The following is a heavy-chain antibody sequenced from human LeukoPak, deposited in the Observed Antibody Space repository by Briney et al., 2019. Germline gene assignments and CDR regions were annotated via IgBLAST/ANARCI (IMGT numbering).Heavy chain of an antibody. CDR3: AKLVGATVTSDY. J-gene: IGHJ4*02. D-gene: IGHD4-17*01. V-gene: IGHV3-23*01. CDR1: GFTFGSHV. Sequence: GGSLRLSCTVSGFTFGSHVMSWVRQAPGKGLEWVSSISSSGSDRYYADSVKGRFTMSRDNPKDTLYLQMNSLRDEDTAIYYCAKLVGATVTSDYWGQGTLVTVSS. CDR2: ISSSGSDR.